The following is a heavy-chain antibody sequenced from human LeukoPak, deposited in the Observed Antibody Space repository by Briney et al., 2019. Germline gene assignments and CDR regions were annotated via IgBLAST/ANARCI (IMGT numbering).Heavy chain of an antibody. Sequence: GGSLRLSCAASGFTLSSYAMSWVRQAPGKGLEWVSAISGSGGSTYYADSVKGRFTISRDNSKNTLYLQMNSLRAEDTAVYYCAKDVVGSSSWSDYWGQGTLVTVSS. CDR1: GFTLSSYA. D-gene: IGHD6-13*01. V-gene: IGHV3-23*01. CDR2: ISGSGGST. J-gene: IGHJ4*02. CDR3: AKDVVGSSSWSDY.